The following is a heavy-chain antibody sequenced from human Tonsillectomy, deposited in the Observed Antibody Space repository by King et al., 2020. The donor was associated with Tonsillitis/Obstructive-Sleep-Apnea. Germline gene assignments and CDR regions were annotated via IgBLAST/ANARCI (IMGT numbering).Heavy chain of an antibody. J-gene: IGHJ3*02. CDR1: GFTFSSYG. CDR2: IWYDGSNK. D-gene: IGHD2-2*01. V-gene: IGHV3-33*01. CDR3: ARVGGDIVVVPAADDAFDI. Sequence: VQLVESGAGVVQPGRSLRLSCAASGFTFSSYGMHWVRQAPGKGLEWVAVIWYDGSNKYYADSVKGRFTISRDNSKNTLYLQMNSLRAEDTAVYYCARVGGDIVVVPAADDAFDIWGQGTMVTVSS.